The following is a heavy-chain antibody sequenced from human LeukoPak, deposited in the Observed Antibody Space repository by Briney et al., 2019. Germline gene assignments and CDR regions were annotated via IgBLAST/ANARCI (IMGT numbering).Heavy chain of an antibody. CDR2: INPNSGGT. Sequence: ASVKVPCKASGYTFTGYYIHWVRQAPGQGLEWMGWINPNSGGTNYAQKFQGRVTMTRDTSISTAYMELSSLRSDDTAVYYCARDRADGSYLNYWGQGALVTVFS. V-gene: IGHV1-2*02. CDR1: GYTFTGYY. D-gene: IGHD1-26*01. J-gene: IGHJ4*02. CDR3: ARDRADGSYLNY.